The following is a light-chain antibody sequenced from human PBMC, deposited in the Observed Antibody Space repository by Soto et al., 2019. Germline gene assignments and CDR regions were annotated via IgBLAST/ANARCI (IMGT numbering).Light chain of an antibody. J-gene: IGKJ1*01. CDR1: QSISSW. CDR3: QQYNSYPWT. V-gene: IGKV1-5*01. CDR2: DAS. Sequence: DIQMTQSPSTLSASVGDRVTITCRASQSISSWLAWYQQKPGKAPKLLIYDASSLESGVPSRFSGSGSGTEFTLTITSRHPDDFTTYYCQQYNSYPWTFGQGTKVEIK.